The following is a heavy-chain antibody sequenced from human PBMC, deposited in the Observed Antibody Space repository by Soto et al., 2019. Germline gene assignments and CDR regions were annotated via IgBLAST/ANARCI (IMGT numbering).Heavy chain of an antibody. V-gene: IGHV1-18*01. J-gene: IGHJ5*02. D-gene: IGHD1-1*01. CDR1: CYTFTSYG. CDR3: ARDLNDRFSRRFDP. CDR2: ISAYNGNT. Sequence: ASVKVSCKASCYTFTSYGISWVRQAPGQGLEWMGWISAYNGNTNYAQKLQGRVTMTTDTSTSTAYMELRSLRSDDTAVYYCARDLNDRFSRRFDPWGQGTLVTVSS.